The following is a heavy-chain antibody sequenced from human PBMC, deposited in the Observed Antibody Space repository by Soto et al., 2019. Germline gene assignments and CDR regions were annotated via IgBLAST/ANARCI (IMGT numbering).Heavy chain of an antibody. J-gene: IGHJ4*02. CDR2: IIPIFGTA. D-gene: IGHD3-22*01. CDR3: ARDKGPYYYDSSGYYYFDY. Sequence: QVQLVQSGAEVKKPGSSVTVSCKASGGTFSSYAISWVRQAPGQGLEWMGGIIPIFGTANYAQKFQGRVTITADESNSTAYMELSSLRSEDTAVYYCARDKGPYYYDSSGYYYFDYWGQGTLVTVSS. V-gene: IGHV1-69*01. CDR1: GGTFSSYA.